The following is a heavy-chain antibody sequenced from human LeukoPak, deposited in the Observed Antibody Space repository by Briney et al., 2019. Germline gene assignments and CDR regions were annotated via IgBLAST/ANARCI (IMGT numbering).Heavy chain of an antibody. CDR2: IYSDNT. CDR3: ARRAGAYPHPYDY. CDR1: GFTVSSNS. V-gene: IGHV3-53*01. D-gene: IGHD3-16*01. J-gene: IGHJ4*02. Sequence: GGSLRLSCTVSGFTVSSNSMSWVRQTPGKGLEWVSFIYSDNTHYSDSVKGRFTISRDNSKNTLYLQMNSLRAEDTAVYYCARRAGAYPHPYDYWGQGTLVTVSS.